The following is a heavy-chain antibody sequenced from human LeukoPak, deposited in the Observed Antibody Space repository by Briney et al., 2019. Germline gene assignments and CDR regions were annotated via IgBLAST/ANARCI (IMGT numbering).Heavy chain of an antibody. J-gene: IGHJ4*02. CDR1: GGSFSGYY. CDR2: INHSGST. D-gene: IGHD6-6*01. V-gene: IGHV4-34*01. Sequence: KPSETLSLTCAVYGGSFSGYYWSWIRQPPGKGLEWIGEINHSGSTNYNPSLKSRVTISVDTSKNQFSLKLSSVTAADTAVYYCARAPLAARKPTRLYYFDYWGQGTLVTVSS. CDR3: ARAPLAARKPTRLYYFDY.